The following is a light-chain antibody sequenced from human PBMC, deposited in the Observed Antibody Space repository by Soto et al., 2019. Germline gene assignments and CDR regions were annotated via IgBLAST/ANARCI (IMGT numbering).Light chain of an antibody. V-gene: IGKV3-20*01. CDR1: QSVSSSY. Sequence: EIVLTQSPGTLSLSPGERATLSCRASQSVSSSYLAWYQQKPGQAPRLLSYGTSSRATGIPDWFSGSGSGTDFTLTISRLEPEDFAVYYCQQYGSSPTWTFGQGTKVEIK. J-gene: IGKJ1*01. CDR2: GTS. CDR3: QQYGSSPTWT.